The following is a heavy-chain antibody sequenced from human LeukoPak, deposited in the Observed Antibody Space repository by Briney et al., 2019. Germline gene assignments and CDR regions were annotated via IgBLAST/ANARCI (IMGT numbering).Heavy chain of an antibody. CDR3: AGRSGFWSGYYTYNWFDP. CDR2: IIPIFGTA. CDR1: GYTFTSYG. V-gene: IGHV1-69*05. Sequence: GASLKVSCTASGYTFTSYGISWVRQAPGQGLEWMGGIIPIFGTANYAQKFQGRVTIITDESTSTAYMELSSLRSEDMAVYYCAGRSGFWSGYYTYNWFDPWGQGTLVTVSS. D-gene: IGHD3-3*01. J-gene: IGHJ5*02.